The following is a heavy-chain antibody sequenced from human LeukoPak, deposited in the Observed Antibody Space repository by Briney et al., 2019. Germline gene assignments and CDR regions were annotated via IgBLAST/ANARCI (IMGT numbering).Heavy chain of an antibody. D-gene: IGHD3-10*01. J-gene: IGHJ4*02. V-gene: IGHV4-39*01. CDR2: ISYSGTT. CDR3: ARGGRLVRGVYFDY. CDR1: GASISSSRYY. Sequence: SETLSLTCTVSGASISSSRYYWGWIRQPPGKGLEWIGSISYSGTTYYNPSLKSRGSISVDTSRNQFSLKLSSVTAADTAVYYCARGGRLVRGVYFDYWGQGTLVTVSS.